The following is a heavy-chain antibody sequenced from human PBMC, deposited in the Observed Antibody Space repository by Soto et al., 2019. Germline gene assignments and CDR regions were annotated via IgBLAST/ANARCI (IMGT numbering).Heavy chain of an antibody. CDR2: INHSGST. CDR1: GGSFSGYY. CDR3: ARDMVRGRDY. D-gene: IGHD3-10*01. J-gene: IGHJ4*02. V-gene: IGHV4-34*01. Sequence: SETLSLTCAVYGGSFSGYYWSWIRQPPGKGLEWIGEINHSGSTNYNPSLKSRVTISVDTSKNQFSLKLSSVTAADTAVYYCARDMVRGRDYWGQGTLVTVSS.